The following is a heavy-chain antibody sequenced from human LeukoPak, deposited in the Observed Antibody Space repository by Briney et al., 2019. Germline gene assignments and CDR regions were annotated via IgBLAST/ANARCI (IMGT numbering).Heavy chain of an antibody. D-gene: IGHD1-26*01. CDR3: ARAEWELRGWFDP. J-gene: IGHJ5*02. CDR1: GFTFSTYW. Sequence: PGGSLRLSCAASGFTFSTYWMHWVRQAPGKGLVWVSRINSDGSSTSYADSVKGRFTISRDNAKNTLYLRMNSLRAEDTAVYYCARAEWELRGWFDPWGQGTLVTVSS. CDR2: INSDGSST. V-gene: IGHV3-74*01.